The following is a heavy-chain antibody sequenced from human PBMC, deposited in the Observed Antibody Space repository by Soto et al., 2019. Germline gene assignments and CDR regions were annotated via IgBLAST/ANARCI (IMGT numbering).Heavy chain of an antibody. J-gene: IGHJ3*02. CDR1: EFSLTTYGVG. CDR3: AHSHRLDHTCNYGAFDI. Sequence: QITLKESGPTLVKPTQTLTLTCTFSEFSLTTYGVGVGWIRQPPGKALEWLALIYWDDDKRYSPSLKSRLTITKDTSRNQVVLTMTDMDPVDTATYYCAHSHRLDHTCNYGAFDIWGQGTVVTVSS. D-gene: IGHD3-10*01. CDR2: IYWDDDK. V-gene: IGHV2-5*02.